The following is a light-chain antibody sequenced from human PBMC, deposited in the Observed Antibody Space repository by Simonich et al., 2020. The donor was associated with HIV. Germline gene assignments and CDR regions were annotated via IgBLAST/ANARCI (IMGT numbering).Light chain of an antibody. V-gene: IGLV2-14*01. J-gene: IGLJ1*01. CDR3: SSYTSSSTV. Sequence: QSALTQPASVSGSPGQSITISCTGTSSDVGGYNYVSWYQQHPGKAPKRMIYDVRKRPSGFSNSFSGSKSGNTASLTISGLQAEDEADYYCSSYTSSSTVFGTGTKVTVL. CDR1: SSDVGGYNY. CDR2: DVR.